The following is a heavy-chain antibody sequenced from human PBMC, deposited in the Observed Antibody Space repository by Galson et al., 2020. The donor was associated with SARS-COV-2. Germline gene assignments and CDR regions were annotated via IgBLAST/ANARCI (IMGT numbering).Heavy chain of an antibody. Sequence: GGSLRLSCAASGFTFRSYAMSWVRQAPGKGLEWVSVISGSGGSTYYADSVKGRFTISRDNSKNTLYLQMNSLRAEDTAVYYCANSGSGSYGDAFDIWGQGTMVTVSS. V-gene: IGHV3-23*01. CDR3: ANSGSGSYGDAFDI. CDR2: ISGSGGST. CDR1: GFTFRSYA. D-gene: IGHD3-10*01. J-gene: IGHJ3*02.